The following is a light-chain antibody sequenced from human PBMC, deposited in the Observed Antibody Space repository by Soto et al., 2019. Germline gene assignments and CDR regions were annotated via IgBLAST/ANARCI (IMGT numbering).Light chain of an antibody. CDR1: QGISSY. V-gene: IGKV1-8*01. CDR3: QQYYSYPRT. J-gene: IGKJ1*01. CDR2: AAS. Sequence: AIRMTQSPSSLSASTGDRVTITCRVSQGISSYLAWYQQKPGKAPKLLIYAASTLQSGVPSRFSGSGSGTDFTLTISCLQSEDFATYYCQQYYSYPRTFDQGTKVEIK.